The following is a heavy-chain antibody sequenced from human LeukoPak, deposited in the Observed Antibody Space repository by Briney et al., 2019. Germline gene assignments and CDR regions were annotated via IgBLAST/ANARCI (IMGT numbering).Heavy chain of an antibody. J-gene: IGHJ4*02. CDR3: ARKPGYSYGYGPWLFDY. D-gene: IGHD5-18*01. V-gene: IGHV7-4-1*02. CDR1: GYTFTSYA. CDR2: INTNTGNP. Sequence: ASVKVSCKASGYTFTSYAMNWVRQAPGQGLEWMGWINTNTGNPTYAQGFTGRFVFSLDTSVSTAYLQISSLKAEDTAVYYCARKPGYSYGYGPWLFDYWGQGTLVTVSS.